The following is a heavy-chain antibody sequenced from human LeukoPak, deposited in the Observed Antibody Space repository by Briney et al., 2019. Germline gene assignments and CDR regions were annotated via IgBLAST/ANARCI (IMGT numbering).Heavy chain of an antibody. CDR2: IIPIFGTA. CDR3: ARQGSSIAARRDFDY. Sequence: SVKVSCKASGGTFSSYAISWVRQAPGQGLEWMGGIIPIFGTANYAQKFQGRVTITADESTSTAYMELSSLRSEGTAVYYCARQGSSIAARRDFDYWGQGTLVTVSS. D-gene: IGHD6-6*01. V-gene: IGHV1-69*13. J-gene: IGHJ4*02. CDR1: GGTFSSYA.